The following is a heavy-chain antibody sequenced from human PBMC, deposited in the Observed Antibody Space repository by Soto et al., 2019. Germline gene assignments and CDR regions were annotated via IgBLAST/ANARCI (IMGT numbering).Heavy chain of an antibody. D-gene: IGHD2-2*01. CDR2: IKSKTDGGTT. CDR1: GFTFSNAW. V-gene: IGHV3-15*01. J-gene: IGHJ6*03. CDR3: TTGIVVVPAAMAFYYYYYMDV. Sequence: EVQLVESGGGLVKPGGSLRLSCAASGFTFSNAWMSWVRQAPGKGLEWVGRIKSKTDGGTTDYAAPVKGRFTISRDDSKNTLYLQMNSLKTVDTAVYYCTTGIVVVPAAMAFYYYYYMDVWGKGTTVTVSS.